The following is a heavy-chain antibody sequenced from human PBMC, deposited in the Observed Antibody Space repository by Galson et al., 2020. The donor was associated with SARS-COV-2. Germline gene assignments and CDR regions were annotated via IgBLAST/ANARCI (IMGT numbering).Heavy chain of an antibody. CDR2: IRGDGSET. V-gene: IGHV3-7*01. Sequence: GSLRLSCAVSGFTFKDFWMSWVRQAPGKGLEWVANIRGDGSETNYVDSVKGRFFISRDNAIDSLYLQMNNLRVDDTAVYFCTREGWQGGYWGQGTRVTVSS. CDR1: GFTFKDFW. D-gene: IGHD6-19*01. J-gene: IGHJ4*02. CDR3: TREGWQGGY.